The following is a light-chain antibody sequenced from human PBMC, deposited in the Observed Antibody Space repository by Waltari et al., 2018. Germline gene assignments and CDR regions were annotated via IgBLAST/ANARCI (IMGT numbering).Light chain of an antibody. CDR3: YSYTAFSTRV. V-gene: IGLV2-14*03. J-gene: IGLJ1*01. CDR2: DVI. Sequence: QSALTQPASVSGSPGQSITISCTGTSSDVGRYDHVLWFQQHPGNAPKLLIYDVIYRPSGVSDRFSGSKSGNTASLTISGLQSEDEADYYCYSYTAFSTRVFGTGTKVTVL. CDR1: SSDVGRYDH.